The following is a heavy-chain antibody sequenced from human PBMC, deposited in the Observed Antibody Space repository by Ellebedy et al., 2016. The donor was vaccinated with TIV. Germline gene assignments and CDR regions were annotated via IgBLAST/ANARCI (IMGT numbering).Heavy chain of an antibody. CDR1: GYTFTSYY. CDR3: AREGDLPRGNWFDP. D-gene: IGHD3-16*01. V-gene: IGHV1-46*01. J-gene: IGHJ5*02. Sequence: ASVKVSXXASGYTFTSYYMHWVRQAPGQGLEWMGIINPSAGYTNYAQKFQGRVTLTRDTSTSTVYMELSSLRSEDTAVYYCAREGDLPRGNWFDPWGQGTLVTVSS. CDR2: INPSAGYT.